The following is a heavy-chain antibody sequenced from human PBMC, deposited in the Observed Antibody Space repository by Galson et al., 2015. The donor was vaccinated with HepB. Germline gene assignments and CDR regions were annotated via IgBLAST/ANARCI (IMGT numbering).Heavy chain of an antibody. D-gene: IGHD2-21*01. J-gene: IGHJ6*03. V-gene: IGHV4-61*01. Sequence: LSLTCTVSGGSVSGSSYYWSWIRKPPGKGLEWIGYVHYSGDTNHNPSLKSRVTISLDTSKSQFSLKLNSVTAADTAVYYCARRSCVGDCHFHYMDVWGKGTTVTVSS. CDR3: ARRSCVGDCHFHYMDV. CDR2: VHYSGDT. CDR1: GGSVSGSSYY.